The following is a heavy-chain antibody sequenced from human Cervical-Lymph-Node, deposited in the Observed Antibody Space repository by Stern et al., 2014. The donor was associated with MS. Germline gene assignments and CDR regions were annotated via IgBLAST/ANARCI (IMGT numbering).Heavy chain of an antibody. V-gene: IGHV4-4*02. CDR1: GDSISTTTW. CDR2: IHHSGIT. Sequence: QVQLQESGPGLVKPSGTLSLTCAVSGDSISTTTWWTWVRQSPGKGLEWIGKIHHSGITDYSPSVKSRVTKSLETSKNQFSLRLNSVTAADTAMYFCARWRGTGLFDYWGQGAQVTVSS. D-gene: IGHD3/OR15-3a*01. CDR3: ARWRGTGLFDY. J-gene: IGHJ4*02.